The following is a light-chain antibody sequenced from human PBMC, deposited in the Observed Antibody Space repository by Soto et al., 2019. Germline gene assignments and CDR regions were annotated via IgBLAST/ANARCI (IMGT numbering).Light chain of an antibody. J-gene: IGLJ2*01. V-gene: IGLV1-44*01. CDR3: ATWDDSRNGPV. Sequence: QSVLTQPPSASGTPGRRVTISCSGSSSNIGRNTVNWYQQLPGTAPKLLIYSDNQRPSWVPDRFSGSKSGTSASLAISGLQSEDEADYICATWDDSRNGPVFGGGTKVTVL. CDR2: SDN. CDR1: SSNIGRNT.